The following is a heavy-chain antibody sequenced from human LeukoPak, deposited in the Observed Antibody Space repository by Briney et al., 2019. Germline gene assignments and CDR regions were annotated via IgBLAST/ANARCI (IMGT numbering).Heavy chain of an antibody. CDR3: ARQRVLYFFDY. CDR1: GGSISSYY. D-gene: IGHD3-16*01. CDR2: IYSTGST. J-gene: IGHJ4*02. Sequence: SETLSLTCTVSGGSISSYYWSWIRQPAGKGLEWIGSIYSTGSTYYNPSLKSRVSISVDTSKNQFSLKLSSVTAADTAVYYCARQRVLYFFDYWGQGTQVTVSS. V-gene: IGHV4-59*05.